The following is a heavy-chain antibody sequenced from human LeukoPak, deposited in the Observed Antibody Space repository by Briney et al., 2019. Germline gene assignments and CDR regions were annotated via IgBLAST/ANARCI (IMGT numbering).Heavy chain of an antibody. J-gene: IGHJ4*02. V-gene: IGHV4-59*01. D-gene: IGHD3-10*02. CDR1: GGSFSSYY. CDR3: ASSLFQEEAFDY. Sequence: PSETLSLTCAVYGGSFSSYYWSWIRQPPGKGLEWIGYIYYSGSTNYNPSLKSRVTISVDTSKNQFSLKLSSVPAADTAVYYCASSLFQEEAFDYWGQGALVTVSS. CDR2: IYYSGST.